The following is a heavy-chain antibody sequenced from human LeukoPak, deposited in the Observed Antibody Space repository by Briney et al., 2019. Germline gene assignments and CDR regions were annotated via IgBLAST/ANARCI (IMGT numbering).Heavy chain of an antibody. CDR3: ARSFSSTSPFEY. J-gene: IGHJ4*02. D-gene: IGHD6-13*01. V-gene: IGHV4-38-2*02. CDR2: IYHSGST. Sequence: SETLSLTCTVSGYSISSGYYWGWIRQPPGKRLEWIGSIYHSGSTSYNPSLKSRVTTSVDTSKNQFSLNLGSVTAADTAVYYCARSFSSTSPFEYWGQGTLVTVSS. CDR1: GYSISSGYY.